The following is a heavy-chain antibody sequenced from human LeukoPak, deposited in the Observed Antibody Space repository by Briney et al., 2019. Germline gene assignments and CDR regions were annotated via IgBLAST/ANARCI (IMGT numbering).Heavy chain of an antibody. CDR2: IKQDGSEK. CDR3: ASPGSVGDTGMPDY. CDR1: GFIFSGYW. V-gene: IGHV3-7*01. D-gene: IGHD5-18*01. Sequence: GGSLRLSCAASGFIFSGYWMTWVRQVPGKGLEWVANIKQDGSEKYYVDSVKGRFTISRDNAKKSLYLHMNSLRAEDTAVYYCASPGSVGDTGMPDYWGQGTLVTVSS. J-gene: IGHJ4*02.